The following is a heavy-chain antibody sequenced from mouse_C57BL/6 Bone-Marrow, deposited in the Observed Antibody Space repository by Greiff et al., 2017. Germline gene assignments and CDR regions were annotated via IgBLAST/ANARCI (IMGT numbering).Heavy chain of an antibody. Sequence: VQLKESGAELVRPGASVKLSCTASGFNIKDYYMHWVKQRPEQGLEWIGRIDPEDGATEYAPKFQGKATMTADTSSNTAYLQLSSLTSEATAVYYCTPYYYGSSHDFDYWGQGTTLTVSS. CDR2: IDPEDGAT. D-gene: IGHD1-1*01. J-gene: IGHJ2*01. CDR1: GFNIKDYY. CDR3: TPYYYGSSHDFDY. V-gene: IGHV14-1*01.